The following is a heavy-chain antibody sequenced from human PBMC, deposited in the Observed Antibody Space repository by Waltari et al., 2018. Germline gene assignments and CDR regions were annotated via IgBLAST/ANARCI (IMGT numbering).Heavy chain of an antibody. CDR2: IYYSGST. J-gene: IGHJ4*02. CDR1: GGSISSSSYY. V-gene: IGHV4-39*07. CDR3: ARSYYYDSSGYYSDY. Sequence: QLQLQESGPGLVKPSATLSLTCTVSGGSISSSSYYWGWIRQPPGKGLEWIGSIYYSGSTYYNPSLKSRVTISVDTSKNQFSLKLSSVTAADTAVYYCARSYYYDSSGYYSDYWGQGTLVTVSS. D-gene: IGHD3-22*01.